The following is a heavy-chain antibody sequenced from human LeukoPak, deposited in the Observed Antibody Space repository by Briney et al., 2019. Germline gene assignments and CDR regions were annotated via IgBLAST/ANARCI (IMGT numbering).Heavy chain of an antibody. CDR3: ARDPGFTEGWFDP. V-gene: IGHV1-46*01. CDR2: INPSGGST. Sequence: GASVTVSCKASGYTFTSYYMHWVRQAPGQGLEWMGIINPSGGSTSYAQKFQGRVTMTRDTSTSTVYMELSSLRSEDTAVYYCARDPGFTEGWFDPWGQGTLVTVSS. J-gene: IGHJ5*02. D-gene: IGHD3-9*01. CDR1: GYTFTSYY.